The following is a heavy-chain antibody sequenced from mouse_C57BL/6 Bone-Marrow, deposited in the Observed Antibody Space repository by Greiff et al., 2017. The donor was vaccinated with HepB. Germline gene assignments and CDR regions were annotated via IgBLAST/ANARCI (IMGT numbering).Heavy chain of an antibody. CDR1: GYAFTNYL. D-gene: IGHD1-3*01. J-gene: IGHJ3*01. CDR2: INPGSGGT. Sequence: VKLQQSGAELVRPGTSVKVSCKASGYAFTNYLIEWVKQRPGQGLEWIGVINPGSGGTNYNEKFKGKATLTADKSSSTAYMQLSSLTSEDSAVYFCAREVAPYCFAYWGQGTLVTLSA. V-gene: IGHV1-54*01. CDR3: AREVAPYCFAY.